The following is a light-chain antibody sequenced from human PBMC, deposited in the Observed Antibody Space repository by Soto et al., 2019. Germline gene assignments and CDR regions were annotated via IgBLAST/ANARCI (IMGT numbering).Light chain of an antibody. CDR2: GAS. Sequence: EIVLTQXPXTLXLXXXEVSTLXXWASQTVSSNYLAWYQQRPGQAPRLIIYGASSRATGIPDRFSGSGSGTDFTLTISRLEPEDFAVYYCQQYGSSPRTFGQGTKVDIK. J-gene: IGKJ1*01. CDR3: QQYGSSPRT. CDR1: QTVSSNY. V-gene: IGKV3-20*01.